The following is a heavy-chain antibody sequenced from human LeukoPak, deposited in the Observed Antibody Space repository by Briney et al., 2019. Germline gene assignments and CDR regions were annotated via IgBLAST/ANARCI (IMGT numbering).Heavy chain of an antibody. V-gene: IGHV3-9*01. J-gene: IGHJ5*02. CDR3: AKDPWSWSGSNWFDP. CDR2: ISWNSGSI. CDR1: GFTFDDYA. Sequence: PGRSLRLSCAASGFTFDDYAMHWVRQAPGKGLEWVSGISWNSGSIAYADSVKGRFTISRDNAKNSLNLQMNSLRAEDTAVYYCAKDPWSWSGSNWFDPWGQGTLVTVSS. D-gene: IGHD3-3*01.